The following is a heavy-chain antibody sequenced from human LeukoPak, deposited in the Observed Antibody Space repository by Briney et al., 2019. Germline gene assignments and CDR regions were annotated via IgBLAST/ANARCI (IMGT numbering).Heavy chain of an antibody. D-gene: IGHD3-10*01. Sequence: GASVKVSCKASGYTFSSYGISWVRQAPGQGLEWMGWISAYNGNTNYAQKLQGRVTMTTDTSTSTAYMELRSLRPDDTAVYYCARQGHYYGSGSYREGDYWGQGTLVTVSS. CDR3: ARQGHYYGSGSYREGDY. CDR2: ISAYNGNT. V-gene: IGHV1-18*01. CDR1: GYTFSSYG. J-gene: IGHJ4*02.